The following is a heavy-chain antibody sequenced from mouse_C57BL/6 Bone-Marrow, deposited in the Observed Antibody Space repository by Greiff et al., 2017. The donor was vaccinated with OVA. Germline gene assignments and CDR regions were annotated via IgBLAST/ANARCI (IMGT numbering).Heavy chain of an antibody. V-gene: IGHV5-6*01. Sequence: EVQGVESGGDLVKPGGSLKLSCAASGFTFSSYGMSWVRQTPDKRLEWVATISSGGSYTYYPDSVKGRFPISRDNAKNTLYLQMSSLKSEDTAMYYCARHGDYGSFFDYWGQGTTLTGSS. D-gene: IGHD1-1*01. CDR1: GFTFSSYG. CDR2: ISSGGSYT. CDR3: ARHGDYGSFFDY. J-gene: IGHJ2*01.